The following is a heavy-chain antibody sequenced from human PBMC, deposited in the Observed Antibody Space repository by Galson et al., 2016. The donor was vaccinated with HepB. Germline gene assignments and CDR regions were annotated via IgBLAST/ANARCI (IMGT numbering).Heavy chain of an antibody. V-gene: IGHV3-7*01. CDR3: TREASGSYFD. CDR2: IKQDGSVK. J-gene: IGHJ4*02. Sequence: SLRLSCATSGITFSSYWMSWVRQAPGKGLEWVANIKQDGSVKYYVDSVRGRFTISIDNAKNSLYLQMNSLRVEETAVYYCTREASGSYFDWGRGTLVTVSS. D-gene: IGHD3-10*01. CDR1: GITFSSYW.